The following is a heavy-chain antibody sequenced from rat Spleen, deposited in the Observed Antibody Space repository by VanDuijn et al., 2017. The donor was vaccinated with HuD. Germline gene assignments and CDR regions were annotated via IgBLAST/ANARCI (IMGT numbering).Heavy chain of an antibody. J-gene: IGHJ2*01. V-gene: IGHV2S75*01. CDR2: DGNT. Sequence: DGNTDYNSALKSRLSINRDTSKSQVFLKMNSLQTDDTAIYYCTRLDYWGQGVMVTVSS. CDR3: TRLDY.